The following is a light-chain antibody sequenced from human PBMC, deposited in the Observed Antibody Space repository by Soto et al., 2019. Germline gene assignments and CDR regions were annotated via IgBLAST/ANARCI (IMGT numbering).Light chain of an antibody. Sequence: AIQMTQSPSSLSASVGDRVTITCRASQGIRNDLGWYQDKPGKAPKLLIYAASSLQPGVPSRFSGSGSGTDFPLTITSLQPEDFATYYCLQDYNYPRTFGQGTKVEIK. CDR2: AAS. J-gene: IGKJ1*01. V-gene: IGKV1-6*01. CDR1: QGIRND. CDR3: LQDYNYPRT.